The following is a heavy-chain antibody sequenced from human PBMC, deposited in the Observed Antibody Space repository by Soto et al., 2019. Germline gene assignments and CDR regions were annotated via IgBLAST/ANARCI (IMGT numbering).Heavy chain of an antibody. D-gene: IGHD2-2*01. J-gene: IGHJ6*02. V-gene: IGHV1-3*01. CDR2: INAGNGNT. CDR1: GYTFTSYA. Sequence: ASVKVSCKASGYTFTSYAMHWVRQAPGQRLEWMGWINAGNGNTKYSQKFQGRVTITRDTSASTAYMELSSLRSEDTAVYYCARSGGYCSSTSCYWLYYYGMDVWGQGTTVTVSS. CDR3: ARSGGYCSSTSCYWLYYYGMDV.